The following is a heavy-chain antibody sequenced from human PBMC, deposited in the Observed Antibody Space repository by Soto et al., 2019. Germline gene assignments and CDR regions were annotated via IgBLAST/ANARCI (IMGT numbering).Heavy chain of an antibody. Sequence: QTLTLTCVVSGYSVSSNSAAWNLIRQSPSRGLEWLASTYYTSKWYNEYSVSVKSRITIIADTSKNQFSLQLKSGTPEDTAVYYCTRGPILGSYSHLDYWGQGSLVTVSS. CDR3: TRGPILGSYSHLDY. V-gene: IGHV6-1*01. D-gene: IGHD1-26*01. J-gene: IGHJ4*01. CDR1: GYSVSSNSAA. CDR2: TYYTSKWYN.